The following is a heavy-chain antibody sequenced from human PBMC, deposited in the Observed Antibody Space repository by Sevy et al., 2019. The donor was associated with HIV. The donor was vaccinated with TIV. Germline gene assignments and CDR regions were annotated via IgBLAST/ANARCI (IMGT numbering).Heavy chain of an antibody. CDR2: ISYDGSNK. Sequence: GGSLRLSCAASGFTFSSYGMHWVRQAPGKGLEWVAVISYDGSNKYYADSVKGRFTISRDNSKNTFYLQMNSLRAEDTAGYYCAKDGREPLRGVYYFDYWGQGTLVTVSS. CDR3: AKDGREPLRGVYYFDY. CDR1: GFTFSSYG. V-gene: IGHV3-30*18. J-gene: IGHJ4*02. D-gene: IGHD1-26*01.